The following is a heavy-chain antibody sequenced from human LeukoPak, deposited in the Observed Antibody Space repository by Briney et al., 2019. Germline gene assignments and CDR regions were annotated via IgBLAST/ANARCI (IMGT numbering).Heavy chain of an antibody. D-gene: IGHD5-18*01. J-gene: IGHJ4*02. CDR3: AKTAMVTLLPDY. Sequence: QPGGSLRLSCAASGFTFDDYAMHWVRQAPGKGLEWVSLISGDGGSTYYADSVKDRFTISRDNSKNSLYLQMSSLRTEDTALYYCAKTAMVTLLPDYWGQGTLVTVSS. CDR2: ISGDGGST. V-gene: IGHV3-43*02. CDR1: GFTFDDYA.